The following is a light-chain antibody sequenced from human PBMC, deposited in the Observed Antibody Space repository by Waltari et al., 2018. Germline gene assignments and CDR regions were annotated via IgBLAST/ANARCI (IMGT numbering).Light chain of an antibody. J-gene: IGLJ3*02. CDR1: SSNIERHF. Sequence: QSVLTQPPSASGTPGQRVSISCSGGSSNIERHFVFLYQHLPEAAPKLLMYRNNQRPSGVPDRFSGAKSGSSATLAISGLRSEDEADYYCATWDDSLSGPVFGGGTKLTVL. CDR3: ATWDDSLSGPV. V-gene: IGLV1-47*01. CDR2: RNN.